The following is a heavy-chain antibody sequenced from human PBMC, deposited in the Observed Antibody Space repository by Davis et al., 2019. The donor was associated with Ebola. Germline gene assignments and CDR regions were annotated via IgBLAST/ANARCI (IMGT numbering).Heavy chain of an antibody. D-gene: IGHD1-1*01. CDR2: ISTDGGST. J-gene: IGHJ4*02. Sequence: PGGSLRLSCAASGFTFSTYWMHWVRHVPGKGLVWVSRISTDGGSTSYADSVKGRFTISRDDSKNTMYLQMSSLRAEDTAVYYCATRLWDGDSWGQGTLVTVSS. V-gene: IGHV3-74*01. CDR1: GFTFSTYW. CDR3: ATRLWDGDS.